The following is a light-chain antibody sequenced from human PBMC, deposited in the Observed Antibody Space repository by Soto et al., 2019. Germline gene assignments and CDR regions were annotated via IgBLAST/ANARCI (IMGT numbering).Light chain of an antibody. J-gene: IGKJ5*01. CDR1: QSVSRN. CDR3: QQYKNWPRIT. CDR2: GAS. V-gene: IGKV3-15*01. Sequence: EIVMTQSPATLSVSPGERVTLSCRASQSVSRNLAWYQQKFSQAPRLLIYGASTRATGIPARFSGSGSGTEFTLTISSLQSEDFGVYYCQQYKNWPRITFGQGTRLEIK.